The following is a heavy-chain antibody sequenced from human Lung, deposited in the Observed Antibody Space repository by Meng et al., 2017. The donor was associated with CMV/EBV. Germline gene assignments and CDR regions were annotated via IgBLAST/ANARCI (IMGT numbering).Heavy chain of an antibody. V-gene: IGHV3-30*02. CDR1: GFTFSSYG. D-gene: IGHD6-19*01. J-gene: IGHJ4*02. Sequence: GGSLRLSCAASGFTFSSYGMHWVRQAPGKGLEWVAFIRYDGSNKYYADSVKGRFTISRDNSKNTLYLQVNSLRAEDTAIYYCARDQRGGSDFDYWGQGALVTVSS. CDR2: IRYDGSNK. CDR3: ARDQRGGSDFDY.